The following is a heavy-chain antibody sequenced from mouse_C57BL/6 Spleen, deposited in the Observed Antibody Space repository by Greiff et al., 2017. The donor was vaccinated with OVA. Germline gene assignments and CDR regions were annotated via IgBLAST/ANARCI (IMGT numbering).Heavy chain of an antibody. J-gene: IGHJ1*03. CDR1: GYAFSSSW. D-gene: IGHD1-1*01. Sequence: QVQLQQSGPELVKPGASVKISCKASGYAFSSSWMNWVKQRPGKGLEWIGRIYPGDGDTNYNGKFKGKATLTADKSSSTAYMQLSSLTSEDSAVYFCAPNSVKNWYFDVWGTGTTVTVSS. CDR2: IYPGDGDT. CDR3: APNSVKNWYFDV. V-gene: IGHV1-82*01.